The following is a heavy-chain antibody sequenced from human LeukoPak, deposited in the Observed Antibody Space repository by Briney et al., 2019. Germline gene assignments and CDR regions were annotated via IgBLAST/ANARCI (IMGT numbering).Heavy chain of an antibody. CDR2: ISGSGGST. CDR1: GFTFSSYA. J-gene: IGHJ3*02. V-gene: IGHV3-23*01. CDR3: AKERGNGVRGAFDI. D-gene: IGHD4-17*01. Sequence: GGSLRLSCAASGFTFSSYAMNWVRQAPRKGLEWVSVISGSGGSTYYADSVKGRFTMSRDNSNNTLYLQMNSLRAEDTAVYYCAKERGNGVRGAFDIWGQGTMVTVSS.